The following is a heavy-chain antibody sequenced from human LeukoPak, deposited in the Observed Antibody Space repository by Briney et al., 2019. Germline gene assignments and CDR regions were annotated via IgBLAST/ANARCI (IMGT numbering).Heavy chain of an antibody. J-gene: IGHJ3*02. V-gene: IGHV3-7*01. CDR2: IKQDGSEK. CDR1: GFTFSSYW. Sequence: GGSLRLSCAASGFTFSSYWMSWVRQAPGKGLEWVANIKQDGSEKYYVDSVKGRFTISRDNAKNSLYLQMNSLRAEDTAVYYCARSWEGRDGYNLGIAFDIWGQGTMVTVSS. CDR3: ARSWEGRDGYNLGIAFDI. D-gene: IGHD5-24*01.